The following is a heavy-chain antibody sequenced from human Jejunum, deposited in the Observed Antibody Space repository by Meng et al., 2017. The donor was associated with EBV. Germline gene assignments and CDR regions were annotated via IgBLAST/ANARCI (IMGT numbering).Heavy chain of an antibody. Sequence: VLLVECGGGFVPPGGSLKLSCGASGFTFSTSSIHWVRQASGKGLEWVGHMKSKARNSVTTYAASLQGRFTISRDDSKNTAYLQMDSLKTEDTAVYYCAAYCGSDCYYIDYWGRGTLVTVS. V-gene: IGHV3-73*02. CDR2: MKSKARNSVT. CDR1: GFTFSTSS. J-gene: IGHJ4*02. D-gene: IGHD2-21*02. CDR3: AAYCGSDCYYIDY.